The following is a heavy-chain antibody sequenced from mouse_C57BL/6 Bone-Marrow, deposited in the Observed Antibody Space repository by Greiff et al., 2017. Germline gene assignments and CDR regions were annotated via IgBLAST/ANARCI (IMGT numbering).Heavy chain of an antibody. J-gene: IGHJ4*01. D-gene: IGHD1-1*01. CDR3: AMDYYGSSSYYAMDY. CDR1: GYTFTDYY. V-gene: IGHV1-19*01. Sequence: VQLQQSGPVLVKPGASVQMSCKASGYTFTDYYMNWVKQSHGKSLEWIGVINPYNGGTSYNQKFKGKATLTVDKSSSTAYMELNSLTSEDSAVYYCAMDYYGSSSYYAMDYWGQGTSVTVSS. CDR2: INPYNGGT.